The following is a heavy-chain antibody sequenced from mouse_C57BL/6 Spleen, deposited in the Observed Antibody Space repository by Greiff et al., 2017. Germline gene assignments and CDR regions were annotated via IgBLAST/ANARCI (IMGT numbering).Heavy chain of an antibody. CDR2: ISGGGGNT. CDR3: ARQEIYYGNYGFDY. Sequence: EVHLVESGGGLVKPGGSLKLSCAASGFTFSSYTMSWVRQTPEKRLEWVATISGGGGNTYYPDSVKGRFTISRDNAKNTLYLQMSSLRSEDTALYYCARQEIYYGNYGFDYWGQGTTLTVSS. V-gene: IGHV5-9*01. D-gene: IGHD2-1*01. J-gene: IGHJ2*01. CDR1: GFTFSSYT.